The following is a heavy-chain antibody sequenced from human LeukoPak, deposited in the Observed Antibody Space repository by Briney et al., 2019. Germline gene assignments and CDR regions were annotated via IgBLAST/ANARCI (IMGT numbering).Heavy chain of an antibody. Sequence: PGGSLRLSCAASGFTFSSYWMSWVRQAPGKGLEWVANIKQDGSEKYYVDSVKGRFTISRDNAKNSLYLQMNSLRAEDTAVYYCAREFEDIAAAPFDYWGQGTLVTVSS. V-gene: IGHV3-7*01. D-gene: IGHD6-13*01. J-gene: IGHJ4*02. CDR3: AREFEDIAAAPFDY. CDR1: GFTFSSYW. CDR2: IKQDGSEK.